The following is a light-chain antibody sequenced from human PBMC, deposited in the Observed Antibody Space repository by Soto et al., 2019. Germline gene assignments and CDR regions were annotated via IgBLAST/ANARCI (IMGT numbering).Light chain of an antibody. CDR2: GAS. CDR3: QQYNDWPTT. J-gene: IGKJ2*01. CDR1: QSVSSN. V-gene: IGKV3-15*01. Sequence: EVVMTQSPATLSVSPGERATLSCRASQSVSSNLAWYQQKPGQPPRLLIYGASTRATGFPARFSGGGSGTDFTLTISSLQSEDFAVYYCQQYNDWPTTFGQGTKVDIK.